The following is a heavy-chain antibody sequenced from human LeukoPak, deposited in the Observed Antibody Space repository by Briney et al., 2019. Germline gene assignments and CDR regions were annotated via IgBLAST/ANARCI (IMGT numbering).Heavy chain of an antibody. J-gene: IGHJ4*02. D-gene: IGHD5-12*01. CDR1: GGTFSSYA. CDR2: IIPIFGTA. V-gene: IGHV1-69*05. CDR3: ARGSGYDYPGGADY. Sequence: SVKVSCKASGGTFSSYAISWVRQAPGQGGEWMGGIIPIFGTANYAQKFQGRVTITTDESTSTAYMELSSLRSEDTAVYYCARGSGYDYPGGADYWGQGTLVTVSS.